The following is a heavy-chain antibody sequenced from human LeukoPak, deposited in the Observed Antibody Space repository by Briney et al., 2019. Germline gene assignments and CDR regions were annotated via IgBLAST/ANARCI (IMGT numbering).Heavy chain of an antibody. CDR2: IYHGDSDT. D-gene: IGHD3-22*01. Sequence: RGESLKISCEGSGYSFNTYWIGWVRQMPGKGLEWMGIIYHGDSDTRYSPSFQGQVTISTDKSISTAYLQWSSLKTSDTAMYYCARRYHDYSGYSRQFDYWGQGTLVTVSS. J-gene: IGHJ4*02. CDR3: ARRYHDYSGYSRQFDY. V-gene: IGHV5-51*01. CDR1: GYSFNTYW.